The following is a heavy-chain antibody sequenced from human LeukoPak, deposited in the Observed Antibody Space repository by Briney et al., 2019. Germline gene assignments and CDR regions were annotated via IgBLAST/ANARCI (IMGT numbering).Heavy chain of an antibody. J-gene: IGHJ4*02. CDR3: ARSMVRGEFDY. CDR1: GGSFSGYY. Sequence: SETLSLTCAVYGGSFSGYYWSWIRQPPGKGLEWIGEINHSGSTNYNPSLKSRVTISVDTSKNQFSLKLSSVTAADTAVYYCARSMVRGEFDYWGQGTLVTVSP. V-gene: IGHV4-34*01. D-gene: IGHD3-10*01. CDR2: INHSGST.